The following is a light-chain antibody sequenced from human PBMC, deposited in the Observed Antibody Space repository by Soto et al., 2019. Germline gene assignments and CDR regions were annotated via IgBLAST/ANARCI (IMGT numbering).Light chain of an antibody. Sequence: QSALTLPASGCGSPGQSITISCTGTSSDVGVFNYVSWYQQHPGKAPTLIIYEVSNRPSGVSNRFSGSKSGNTASLTISGLQAEDEADYYCSSYTTSSTYVFGTGTKVTVL. V-gene: IGLV2-14*01. CDR1: SSDVGVFNY. CDR3: SSYTTSSTYV. CDR2: EVS. J-gene: IGLJ1*01.